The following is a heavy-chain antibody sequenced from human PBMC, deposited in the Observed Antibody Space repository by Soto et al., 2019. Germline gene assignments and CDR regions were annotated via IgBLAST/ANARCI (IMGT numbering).Heavy chain of an antibody. J-gene: IGHJ6*03. Sequence: PSETLSLTCTVSGGSISSSSYYWGWIRQPPGKGLEWIGSIYYSGSTYYNPSLKSRVTISVDTSKNQFSLKLSSVTAADTAVYYCARTGALYSTIFGVVIREEYYYYYMDGWGKGTTVTVSS. CDR3: ARTGALYSTIFGVVIREEYYYYYMDG. CDR1: GGSISSSSYY. CDR2: IYYSGST. D-gene: IGHD3-3*01. V-gene: IGHV4-39*01.